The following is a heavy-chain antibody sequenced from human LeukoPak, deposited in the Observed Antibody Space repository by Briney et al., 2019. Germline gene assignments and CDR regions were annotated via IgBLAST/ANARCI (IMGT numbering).Heavy chain of an antibody. CDR1: GGSISSYY. J-gene: IGHJ4*02. CDR2: IYYSGST. Sequence: PSETLSLTCTVSGGSISSYYWSWIRQPPGKGLEWIGYIYYSGSTNYNPSLKSRVTISVDTSKNQFSLKLSSVTAADTAVYYCARGKYYYDSSGYYMRAHFDYWGQGTLVTVSS. CDR3: ARGKYYYDSSGYYMRAHFDY. V-gene: IGHV4-59*01. D-gene: IGHD3-22*01.